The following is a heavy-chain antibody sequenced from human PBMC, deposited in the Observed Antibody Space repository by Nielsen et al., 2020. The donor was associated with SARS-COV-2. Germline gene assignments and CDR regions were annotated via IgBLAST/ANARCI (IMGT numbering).Heavy chain of an antibody. V-gene: IGHV3-48*03. Sequence: GSLRLSCEASGFSFSSYEMNWVRQAPGKGLEWVSYISTTGSTIYYADSVKGRFTISRDNSKNTLFVQMSSLKVEDTAVYYCARGPGDYTRTWMFDYWGQGTLVSVSA. J-gene: IGHJ4*02. CDR3: ARGPGDYTRTWMFDY. CDR2: ISTTGSTI. CDR1: GFSFSSYE. D-gene: IGHD2-2*02.